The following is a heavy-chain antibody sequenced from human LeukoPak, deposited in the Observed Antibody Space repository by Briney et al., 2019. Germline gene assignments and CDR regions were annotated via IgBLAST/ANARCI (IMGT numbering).Heavy chain of an antibody. CDR2: ISGSGGIA. CDR1: RFTFTSYA. Sequence: GGSLRLSCAASRFTFTSYAMSWVRQAPGKGLEWVSAISGSGGIAYYGDSVKGRFTISRDNSRKPLYLQMSSLRADDTAIYYCAKTAYSGGWGAFDIWGQGTMVTVSS. D-gene: IGHD6-19*01. CDR3: AKTAYSGGWGAFDI. J-gene: IGHJ3*02. V-gene: IGHV3-23*01.